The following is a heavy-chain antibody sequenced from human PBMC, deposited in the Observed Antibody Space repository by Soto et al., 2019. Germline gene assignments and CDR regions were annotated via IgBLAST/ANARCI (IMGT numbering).Heavy chain of an antibody. D-gene: IGHD2-15*01. Sequence: ASVEVSCKASGYTFTSYGISWVRQAPGQGLEWMGWISAYNGNTNYAQKLQGRVTMTTDTSTSTAYMELRSLRSDDTAVYYCARDGDCSGGSCYSSWFDPWGQGTLVTVSS. CDR1: GYTFTSYG. CDR2: ISAYNGNT. V-gene: IGHV1-18*01. J-gene: IGHJ5*02. CDR3: ARDGDCSGGSCYSSWFDP.